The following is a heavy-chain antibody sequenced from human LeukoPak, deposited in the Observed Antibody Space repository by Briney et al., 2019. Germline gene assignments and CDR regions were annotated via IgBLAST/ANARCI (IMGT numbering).Heavy chain of an antibody. D-gene: IGHD2-21*01. J-gene: IGHJ4*02. Sequence: SETLSLTCTVSGGSISSATYYWSWIRQPPGKGLEWIGEINHSGSTNYNPSLKSRVTISVDTSKNQFSLKLSSVTAADTAVYYCARNGGVDYWGQGTLVTVSS. CDR1: GGSISSATYY. CDR2: INHSGST. V-gene: IGHV4-39*07. CDR3: ARNGGVDY.